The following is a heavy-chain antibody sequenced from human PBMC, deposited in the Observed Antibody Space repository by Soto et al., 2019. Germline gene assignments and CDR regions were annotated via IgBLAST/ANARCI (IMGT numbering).Heavy chain of an antibody. CDR3: ARARYSYGYSYYYGMDV. CDR1: GGTFSSYA. CDR2: ITPIFGTA. D-gene: IGHD5-18*01. Sequence: AVKVSCKASGGTFSSYAISWVRQAPGQGLEWMGGITPIFGTANYAQKFQGRVTITADESTSTAYMELSSLRSEDTAVYYCARARYSYGYSYYYGMDVWGQGTTVTVSS. V-gene: IGHV1-69*13. J-gene: IGHJ6*02.